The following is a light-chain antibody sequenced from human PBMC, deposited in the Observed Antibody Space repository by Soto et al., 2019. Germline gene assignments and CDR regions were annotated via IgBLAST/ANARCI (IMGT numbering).Light chain of an antibody. CDR1: SSDVGGYNY. CDR3: SSYTSSSTYV. J-gene: IGLJ1*01. Sequence: QSALTQPASVSGSPGQSITISCTGTSSDVGGYNYVSWYQQHPGKAPKLMIYDVSNRPSGVSNRFSGSKSGNTASLTTSGLQAEDEAHYYCSSYTSSSTYVFGTGTKLPVL. CDR2: DVS. V-gene: IGLV2-14*01.